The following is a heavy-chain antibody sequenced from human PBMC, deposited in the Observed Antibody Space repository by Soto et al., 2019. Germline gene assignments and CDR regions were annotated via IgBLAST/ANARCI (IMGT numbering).Heavy chain of an antibody. J-gene: IGHJ5*02. CDR3: ARGNNWFDP. CDR1: GFTFSSYS. V-gene: IGHV3-48*01. CDR2: ISSSSSTI. Sequence: EGQLVESGGGLVQPGGSLRLSCAASGFTFSSYSMNWVRQAPGKGLEWVSYISSSSSTIYYADSVKGRFTISRDNAKNSLYLQMNSLRAEDTGVYYCARGNNWFDPWGQGPLVTVSS.